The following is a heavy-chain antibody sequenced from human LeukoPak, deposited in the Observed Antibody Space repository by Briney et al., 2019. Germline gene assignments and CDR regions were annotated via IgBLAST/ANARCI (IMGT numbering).Heavy chain of an antibody. CDR2: IYSSGST. V-gene: IGHV4-59*08. J-gene: IGHJ6*03. CDR1: GDSLSSYY. D-gene: IGHD3-3*01. Sequence: PSETLSLTCTVSGDSLSSYYWSWIRQPPGKGLEWIGYIYSSGSTNYNPSLKSRVTISEDTSKNQFSLKLRSVTAADTAVYYCARVYTIFGVVPPPYYYYMDVWGKGTTVTVSS. CDR3: ARVYTIFGVVPPPYYYYMDV.